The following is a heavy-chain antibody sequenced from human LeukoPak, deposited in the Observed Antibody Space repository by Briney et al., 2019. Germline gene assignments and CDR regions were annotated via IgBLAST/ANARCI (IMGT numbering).Heavy chain of an antibody. V-gene: IGHV3-74*01. J-gene: IGHJ4*02. CDR3: ARGEVYGSGKTDY. CDR1: GFPFSNYW. Sequence: GGSLRLSCAASGFPFSNYWMHWVRQAPGKGLVWVSRINSDGGSTDNADSVKGRCTNSRDNAKNTLYLQMNSLRAEDTAVYYCARGEVYGSGKTDYWGQGTLVTVSS. D-gene: IGHD3-10*01. CDR2: INSDGGST.